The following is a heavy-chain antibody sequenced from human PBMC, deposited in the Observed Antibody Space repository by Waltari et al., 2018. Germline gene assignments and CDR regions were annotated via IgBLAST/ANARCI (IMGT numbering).Heavy chain of an antibody. V-gene: IGHV3-23*04. Sequence: EVQLVESGGNLAQPGGSLRLSCAASGLTFSGYAMSWVRQAPGKGLEWVSAISATGDNTYYADSVQGRFTISRDNSKNTLYLQMSSLRVEDTAVYYCSKGSCGGGCLTHDYWGQGTLVTVSS. CDR1: GLTFSGYA. CDR2: ISATGDNT. J-gene: IGHJ4*02. CDR3: SKGSCGGGCLTHDY. D-gene: IGHD2-21*02.